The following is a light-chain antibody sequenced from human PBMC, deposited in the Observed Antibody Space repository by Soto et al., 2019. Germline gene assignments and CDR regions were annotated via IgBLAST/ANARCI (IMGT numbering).Light chain of an antibody. V-gene: IGKV2-28*01. J-gene: IGKJ1*01. CDR2: FGS. CDR1: QSLLHSHGYNY. Sequence: DIVMTQSPLSLPVTPGEPASISCRSSQSLLHSHGYNYWDWYLQKPGQSPQLLIYFGSNRASVVPDRFSGSGSCTDFTLIISRVESEYVGVYYCMQALQTPPWKFGQGTKVE. CDR3: MQALQTPPWK.